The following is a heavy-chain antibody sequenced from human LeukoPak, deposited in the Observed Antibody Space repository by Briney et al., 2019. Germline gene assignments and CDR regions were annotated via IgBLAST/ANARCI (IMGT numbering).Heavy chain of an antibody. CDR3: ARDGTHTRPEVVVIEVFAAFDI. J-gene: IGHJ3*02. V-gene: IGHV3-7*01. CDR1: GFTFSSYW. CDR2: IKQDGSEK. Sequence: GGSLRLSCAASGFTFSSYWMSWVRQAPGKGLEWVANIKQDGSEKYYVDSVKGRVTISRDNAKNSLYLQMNSLRAEDTAVYYCARDGTHTRPEVVVIEVFAAFDIWGQGTMVTVSS. D-gene: IGHD3-22*01.